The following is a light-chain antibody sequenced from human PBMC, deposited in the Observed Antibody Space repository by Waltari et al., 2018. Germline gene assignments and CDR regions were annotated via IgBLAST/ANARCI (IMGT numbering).Light chain of an antibody. V-gene: IGLV1-44*01. CDR2: NNN. CDR1: RSNVGIKT. J-gene: IGLJ3*02. Sequence: QSVLTQPPSASGTPGQRVTISCSGRRSNVGIKTVHWYQQLPGTAPKLLIYNNNQRPSEVPDRFSGSKSGTSASLAISGLQSEDEADYYCAAWDDSLDGNWVFGGGTKLTVL. CDR3: AAWDDSLDGNWV.